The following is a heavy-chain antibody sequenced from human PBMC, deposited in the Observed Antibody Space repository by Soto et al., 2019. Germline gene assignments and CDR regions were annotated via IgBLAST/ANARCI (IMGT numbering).Heavy chain of an antibody. J-gene: IGHJ6*02. V-gene: IGHV1-18*01. CDR1: GYTFTSYG. D-gene: IGHD3-10*01. CDR2: ISAYNGNT. Sequence: ASVKVSCKASGYTFTSYGIGWVRQAPGQGLEWMGWISAYNGNTNYAQRLQGRVTMTTDASTGTAYMELRSLRSDDTAVYYCARDNYGSGVMDVWGQGTTVTVSS. CDR3: ARDNYGSGVMDV.